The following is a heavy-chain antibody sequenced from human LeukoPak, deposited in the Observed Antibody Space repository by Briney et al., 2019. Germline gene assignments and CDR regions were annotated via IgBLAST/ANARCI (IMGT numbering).Heavy chain of an antibody. V-gene: IGHV1-24*01. J-gene: IGHJ4*02. CDR1: GYTLTELS. Sequence: ASVKVSCKVSGYTLTELSMHWVRQAPGKGLEWMGGFDPEDGETIYAQKFQGRVTMTRDTSTSTVYMELSSLRSEDTAVYYCASLGSGSSRIIDFDYWGQGTLVTVSS. CDR2: FDPEDGET. D-gene: IGHD3-10*01. CDR3: ASLGSGSSRIIDFDY.